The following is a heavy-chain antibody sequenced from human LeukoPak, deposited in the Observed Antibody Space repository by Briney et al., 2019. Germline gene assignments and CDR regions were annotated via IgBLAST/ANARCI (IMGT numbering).Heavy chain of an antibody. J-gene: IGHJ6*03. CDR3: AREDIVVVPAAIPNNYYYYMDV. V-gene: IGHV4-59*01. Sequence: SETLSLTCTVSGGSISSYYWSWIRQPPGKGLEWIGYIYYSGSTNYNPSLKSRVTTSVDTSKNQFSLKLSSVTAADTAVYYCAREDIVVVPAAIPNNYYYYMDVWGKGTTVTVSS. CDR1: GGSISSYY. CDR2: IYYSGST. D-gene: IGHD2-2*02.